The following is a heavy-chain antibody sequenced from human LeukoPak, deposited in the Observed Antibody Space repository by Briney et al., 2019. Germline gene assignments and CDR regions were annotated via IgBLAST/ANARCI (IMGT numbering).Heavy chain of an antibody. V-gene: IGHV3-11*01. CDR3: AKWSAGYYYDSSGYYPSTVDY. D-gene: IGHD3-22*01. Sequence: GGSLRLSCAASGFTFSDYYMSWIRQAPGKGLEWVSYISSSGSTIYYADSVKGRFTISRDNAKNSLYLQMNSLRAEDTAVYYCAKWSAGYYYDSSGYYPSTVDYWGQGTLVTVSS. CDR1: GFTFSDYY. CDR2: ISSSGSTI. J-gene: IGHJ4*02.